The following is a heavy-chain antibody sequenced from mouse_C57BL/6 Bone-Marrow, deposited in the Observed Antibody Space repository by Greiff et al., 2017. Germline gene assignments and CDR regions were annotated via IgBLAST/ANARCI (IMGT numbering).Heavy chain of an antibody. CDR1: GFTFSSYG. V-gene: IGHV5-6*01. D-gene: IGHD1-1*01. CDR3: ARLGTTVGLDV. Sequence: EVKLQESGGDLVKPGGYLKLSCAASGFTFSSYGMSWVRQTPDKRLEWVATISSGGSYTYYPDSVKGRFTISRDNAKNTLYLQMSSLKSEDTAMYYCARLGTTVGLDVWGTGTTVTVSS. J-gene: IGHJ1*03. CDR2: ISSGGSYT.